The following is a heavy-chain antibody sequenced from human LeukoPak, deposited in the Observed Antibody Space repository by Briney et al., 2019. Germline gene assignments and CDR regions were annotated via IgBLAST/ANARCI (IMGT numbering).Heavy chain of an antibody. Sequence: SETLSLTCTVSRGSISRGGYQWHWIRQRPGEGLEWIGFIYSTGVTDYNPSLKSRFSLSVDTSDNQFSLRVTSVTVADTAVYFCATSSNYYYLDYWGQGMLVTVSP. CDR3: ATSSNYYYLDY. J-gene: IGHJ4*02. CDR1: RGSISRGGYQ. CDR2: IYSTGVT. V-gene: IGHV4-31*03. D-gene: IGHD4-11*01.